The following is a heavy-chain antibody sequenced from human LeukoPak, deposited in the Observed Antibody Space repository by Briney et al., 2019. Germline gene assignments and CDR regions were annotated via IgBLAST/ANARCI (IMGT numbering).Heavy chain of an antibody. Sequence: PGGSLRLSCAASGFTFSSYSMNWVRQAPGKGLEWVSYISSSSSTIYYADSVKGRFTISRDNAKNSLYLQMNSLRAEDTAVYYCARAYGYYALNWFDPWGQGTLVTVSS. V-gene: IGHV3-48*01. CDR2: ISSSSSTI. D-gene: IGHD3-3*01. J-gene: IGHJ5*02. CDR3: ARAYGYYALNWFDP. CDR1: GFTFSSYS.